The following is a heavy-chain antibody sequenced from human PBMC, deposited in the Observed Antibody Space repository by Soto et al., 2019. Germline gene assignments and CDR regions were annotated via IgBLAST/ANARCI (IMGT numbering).Heavy chain of an antibody. J-gene: IGHJ4*02. V-gene: IGHV3-48*01. CDR3: ARDLPYYDSSGYYPYYFDY. CDR1: GDSISSINW. D-gene: IGHD3-22*01. CDR2: ISSSSSTI. Sequence: PSETLSLTCGVSGDSISSINWWSWVRQAPGKGLEWVSSISSSSSTIYYAESVKGRFTISRDNAKNSLYLQMNSLRAEDTAVYYCARDLPYYDSSGYYPYYFDYWGQGTLVTVSS.